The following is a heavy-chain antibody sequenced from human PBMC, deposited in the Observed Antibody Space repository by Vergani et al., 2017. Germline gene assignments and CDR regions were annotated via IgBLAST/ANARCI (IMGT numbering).Heavy chain of an antibody. CDR1: GFTFSSYA. Sequence: EVQLLESGGGLVQPGGSLSLSCAASGFTFSSYAMSWVRQAPGKGLEWVSAISGSGGSTYYADSVKGRFPISRDNSKNTLYLQMNSLRSEDTAVYYCAKDNQNIAAAGTFDYWGQGTLVTVSS. J-gene: IGHJ4*02. D-gene: IGHD6-13*01. CDR2: ISGSGGST. V-gene: IGHV3-23*01. CDR3: AKDNQNIAAAGTFDY.